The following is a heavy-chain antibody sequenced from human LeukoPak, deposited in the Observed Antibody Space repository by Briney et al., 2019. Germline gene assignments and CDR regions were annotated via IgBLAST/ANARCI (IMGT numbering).Heavy chain of an antibody. Sequence: GGSLRLSCAASGFTFSSYGMHWVRQAPGKGLEWVAVISYDGSNNYYGDSVKGRFTISRDNSKNTLYLQMNSLRAEDTAVYYCARGLPQPYCGGDCYCDYWGQGTLVTVSS. CDR1: GFTFSSYG. D-gene: IGHD2-21*02. J-gene: IGHJ4*02. V-gene: IGHV3-30*03. CDR3: ARGLPQPYCGGDCYCDY. CDR2: ISYDGSNN.